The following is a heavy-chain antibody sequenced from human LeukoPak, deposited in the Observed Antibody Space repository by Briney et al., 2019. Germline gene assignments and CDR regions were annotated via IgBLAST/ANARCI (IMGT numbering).Heavy chain of an antibody. J-gene: IGHJ4*02. CDR1: GGSISSGDYY. V-gene: IGHV4-30-4*01. CDR2: IYYSGST. Sequence: SQTLSLTCTVSGGSISSGDYYWRWIRQPPGKGLEWIGYIYYSGSTYYNPSLKSRVTISVDTSKNQFSLKLSSVTAADTAVYYCARDGDYGDFDYWGQGTLVTVSS. D-gene: IGHD4-17*01. CDR3: ARDGDYGDFDY.